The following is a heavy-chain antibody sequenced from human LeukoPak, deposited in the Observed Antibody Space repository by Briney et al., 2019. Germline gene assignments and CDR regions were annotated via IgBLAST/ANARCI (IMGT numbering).Heavy chain of an antibody. CDR1: GYTFTNFE. D-gene: IGHD2-15*01. Sequence: EAPVKVSCKASGYTFTNFEINWVRQVAGQGLEWMGWTRPNSGETVNVQKFQGRVTMTRDISTSTAYMELTGLRSDDTAVYFCARGYCSGGGCYTAEYLPHWGQGTLVTVSS. CDR2: TRPNSGET. CDR3: ARGYCSGGGCYTAEYLPH. V-gene: IGHV1-8*02. J-gene: IGHJ1*01.